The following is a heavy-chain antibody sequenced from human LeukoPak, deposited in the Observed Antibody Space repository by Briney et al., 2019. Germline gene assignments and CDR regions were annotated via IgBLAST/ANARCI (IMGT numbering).Heavy chain of an antibody. V-gene: IGHV1-69*13. CDR2: IIPIFGTA. CDR3: AGSTVTRLAEYFQH. Sequence: SVKVSCKASGGTFSSYAISWVRQAPGQGLEWMGGIIPIFGTANSAQKFQGRVTITADESTSTAYMELSSLRSEDTAVYYCAGSTVTRLAEYFQHWGQGTLVTVSS. J-gene: IGHJ1*01. CDR1: GGTFSSYA. D-gene: IGHD4-17*01.